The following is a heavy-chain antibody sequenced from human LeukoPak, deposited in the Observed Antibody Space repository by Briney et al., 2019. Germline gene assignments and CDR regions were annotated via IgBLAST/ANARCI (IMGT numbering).Heavy chain of an antibody. CDR2: ISSSSSYI. CDR1: GFTFSSYS. J-gene: IGHJ4*02. CDR3: ASGGYYDFWSGPGY. D-gene: IGHD3-3*01. V-gene: IGHV3-21*01. Sequence: GGSLRLSCAASGFTFSSYSMNWVRQTPGKGLEWVSSISSSSSYIYYADSVKGRFTISRDNAKNSLYLQMNSLRAEDMAVYYCASGGYYDFWSGPGYWGQGTLVTVSS.